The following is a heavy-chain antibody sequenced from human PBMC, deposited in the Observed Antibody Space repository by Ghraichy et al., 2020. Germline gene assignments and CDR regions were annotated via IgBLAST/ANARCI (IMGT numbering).Heavy chain of an antibody. CDR2: IYHSGNT. J-gene: IGHJ6*02. CDR1: GGSISSVGYY. Sequence: SETLSLTCTVYGGSISSVGYYWSWIRQHPGKGLEWIGYIYHSGNTYFNPSLKSRLTISLDTSKNQFSLKLSSVTAADTAVYYCARGSYYYYGMDFWGQGTTVTVSS. V-gene: IGHV4-31*03. CDR3: ARGSYYYYGMDF.